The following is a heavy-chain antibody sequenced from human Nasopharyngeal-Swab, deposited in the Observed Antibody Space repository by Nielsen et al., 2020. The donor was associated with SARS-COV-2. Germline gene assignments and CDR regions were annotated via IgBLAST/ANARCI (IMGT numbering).Heavy chain of an antibody. V-gene: IGHV3-15*01. CDR3: TTVLRFLEWLYYFDY. CDR1: GFTFSNAW. CDR2: IKSKTDGGTT. J-gene: IGHJ4*02. D-gene: IGHD3-3*01. Sequence: GESLKISCAASGFTFSNAWMSWVRQAPGKGLEWVGRIKSKTDGGTTDYAAPVKGRFTISRDDSKNTPYLQMNSLKTEDTAVYYCTTVLRFLEWLYYFDYWGQGTLVTVSS.